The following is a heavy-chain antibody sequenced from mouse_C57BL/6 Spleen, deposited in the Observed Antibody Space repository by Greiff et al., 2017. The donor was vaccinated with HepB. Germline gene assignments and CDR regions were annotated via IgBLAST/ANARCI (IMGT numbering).Heavy chain of an antibody. CDR1: GFTFSSYA. J-gene: IGHJ4*01. CDR2: ISNGGDYI. V-gene: IGHV5-9-1*02. Sequence: EVKLMESGEGLVKPGGSLKLSCAASGFTFSSYAMSWVRQTPEKRLEWVAYISNGGDYIYYADTVKGRFTISRDNARNTLYLQMSSLKSEDTAMYYCTRDQVLYAMDYWGQGTSVTVSS. CDR3: TRDQVLYAMDY.